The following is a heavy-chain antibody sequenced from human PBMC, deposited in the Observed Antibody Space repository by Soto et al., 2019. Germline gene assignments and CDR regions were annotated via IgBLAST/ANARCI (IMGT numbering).Heavy chain of an antibody. D-gene: IGHD1-26*01. Sequence: ASVKVSCKASGYTFTSYGISWVRQAPGQGLEWMGWINVYNGNTNYAQKLQGRVTMTTDTSTSTAYLDLRSLRSDDTAVYFCARDAAVGLFDYWGQGTLVTVSS. J-gene: IGHJ4*02. CDR3: ARDAAVGLFDY. CDR2: INVYNGNT. CDR1: GYTFTSYG. V-gene: IGHV1-18*01.